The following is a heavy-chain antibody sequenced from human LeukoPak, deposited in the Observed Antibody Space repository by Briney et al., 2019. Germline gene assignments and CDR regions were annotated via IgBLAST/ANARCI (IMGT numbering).Heavy chain of an antibody. CDR1: ELTFITYA. D-gene: IGHD3-10*01. CDR2: FSGSGGST. J-gene: IGHJ4*02. V-gene: IGHV3-23*01. CDR3: AKGSADGVIGNYFDY. Sequence: QPGGSLRLSCAASELTFITYAMSWVRQAPGKGLEWVSAFSGSGGSTYYADSVKGRFTISRDNSKNTLYLQMNSLRAEDTAVYSCAKGSADGVIGNYFDYWGQGTLVTVSS.